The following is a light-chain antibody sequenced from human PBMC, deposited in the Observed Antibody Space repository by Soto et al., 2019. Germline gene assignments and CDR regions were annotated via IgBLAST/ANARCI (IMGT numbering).Light chain of an antibody. CDR1: SSNIGGNS. Sequence: QSVLTQPPSVSAAPGQKVTISCSGSSSNIGGNSVSWYQQLPGTAPRLLIYDDNKRPSGIPDRFSGSKSGTSATLGITGFQTGDEADYYCGSWDSSLSAYVFGTGTKV. J-gene: IGLJ1*01. V-gene: IGLV1-51*01. CDR3: GSWDSSLSAYV. CDR2: DDN.